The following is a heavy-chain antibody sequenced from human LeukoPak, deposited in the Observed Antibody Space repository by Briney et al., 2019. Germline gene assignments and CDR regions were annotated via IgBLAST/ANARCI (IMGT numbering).Heavy chain of an antibody. CDR3: ARHLSVPVEQQLDPPGFGY. CDR2: IYYSGST. D-gene: IGHD6-13*01. CDR1: GGSISSSSYY. V-gene: IGHV4-39*01. Sequence: PSETLSPTCTVSGGSISSSSYYWGWIRQPPGKGLEWIGSIYYSGSTYYNPSLKSRVTISVDTSKNQFSLKLSSVTAADTAVYYCARHLSVPVEQQLDPPGFGYWGQGTLVTVSS. J-gene: IGHJ4*02.